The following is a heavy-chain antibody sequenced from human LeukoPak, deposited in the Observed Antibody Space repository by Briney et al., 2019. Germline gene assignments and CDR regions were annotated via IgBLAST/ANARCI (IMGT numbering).Heavy chain of an antibody. J-gene: IGHJ4*02. D-gene: IGHD3-16*02. CDR3: AKYVWGSYPTFEDY. Sequence: PSETLSLTCTVSGGSISSNYWSWIRQPPGKGLEWIGYISYSGSTNYNPSLKSRVTISVDTSKNQFSLKLSSVTAADTAVYYCAKYVWGSYPTFEDYWGQGTLVTVSS. V-gene: IGHV4-59*01. CDR1: GGSISSNY. CDR2: ISYSGST.